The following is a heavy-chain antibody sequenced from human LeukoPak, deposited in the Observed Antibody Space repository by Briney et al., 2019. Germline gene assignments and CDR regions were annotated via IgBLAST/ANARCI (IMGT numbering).Heavy chain of an antibody. Sequence: GGSLRLSCAASGFTFSYAWMSWVRQAPGKGLEWVGLFKSKTDGGTTHYDAPVKGRFTISRDDSKNTLSLQMNSLRTEDTAFYYCTTNDYWGQGILVTVSS. V-gene: IGHV3-15*01. CDR2: FKSKTDGGTT. J-gene: IGHJ4*02. CDR1: GFTFSYAW. CDR3: TTNDY.